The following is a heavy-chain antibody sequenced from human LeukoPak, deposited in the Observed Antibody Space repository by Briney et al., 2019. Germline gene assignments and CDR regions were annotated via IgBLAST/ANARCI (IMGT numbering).Heavy chain of an antibody. Sequence: SVKVSCKASGYTFTSYDINWVRQATGQGLEWMGWIIPIFGTANYAQKFQGRVTITADESTSTAYMELSSLRSEDTAVYYCARQTGSPYYFDYWGQGTLVTVSS. V-gene: IGHV1-69*13. J-gene: IGHJ4*02. D-gene: IGHD1-14*01. CDR3: ARQTGSPYYFDY. CDR2: IIPIFGTA. CDR1: GYTFTSYD.